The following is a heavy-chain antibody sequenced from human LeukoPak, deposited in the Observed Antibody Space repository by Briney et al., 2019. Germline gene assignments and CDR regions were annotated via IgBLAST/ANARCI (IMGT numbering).Heavy chain of an antibody. J-gene: IGHJ4*02. CDR2: IFYSGST. Sequence: SETLSLTCTVSGGSISSNSHYWGWIRQPPGKGLEWVGSIFYSGSTYYNPALKSRVTISVDTSKNQFSLKLSSVTAADTAVYYCARSLYSSSIDYWGQGTLVTVSS. V-gene: IGHV4-39*01. CDR3: ARSLYSSSIDY. CDR1: GGSISSNSHY. D-gene: IGHD6-6*01.